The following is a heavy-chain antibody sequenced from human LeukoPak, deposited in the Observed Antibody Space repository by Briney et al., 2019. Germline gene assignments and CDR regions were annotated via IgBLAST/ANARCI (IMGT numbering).Heavy chain of an antibody. D-gene: IGHD3-22*01. Sequence: GRSLRLSCAASGFTFSSYGMHWVRQAPGKGLEWVAVIWYDGSNKYYADSVKGRFTISRDNSKNTLYLQMNSLRAEDTAVYYCATYSSGYFHLFDYWGQGTLVTVSS. CDR3: ATYSSGYFHLFDY. CDR2: IWYDGSNK. V-gene: IGHV3-33*01. J-gene: IGHJ4*02. CDR1: GFTFSSYG.